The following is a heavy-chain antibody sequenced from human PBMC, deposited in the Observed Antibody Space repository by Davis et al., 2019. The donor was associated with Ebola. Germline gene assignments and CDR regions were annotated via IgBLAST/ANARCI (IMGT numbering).Heavy chain of an antibody. V-gene: IGHV1-18*01. Sequence: ASVKVSCKASGGTFSSYAISWVRQAPGQGLEWMGWISAYNGNTNYAQKLQGRVTMTTDTSTSTAYMELRSLRSDDTAAYYCARDRGSFPFDYWGQGTLVTVSS. D-gene: IGHD1-26*01. CDR2: ISAYNGNT. J-gene: IGHJ4*02. CDR1: GGTFSSYA. CDR3: ARDRGSFPFDY.